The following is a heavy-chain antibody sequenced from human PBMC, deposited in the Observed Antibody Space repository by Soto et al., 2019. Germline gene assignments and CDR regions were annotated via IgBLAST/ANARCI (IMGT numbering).Heavy chain of an antibody. CDR3: ARAGHYYGSGSYYRSYHYYGMDV. D-gene: IGHD3-10*01. V-gene: IGHV4-59*01. CDR2: IYYSGST. Sequence: PSETLSLTCTVSGGSISSYYWSWIRQPPGKGLEWIGYIYYSGSTNYNPSLKSRVTISVDTSKNQFSLKLSSVTAADTAVYYCARAGHYYGSGSYYRSYHYYGMDVWGQGTTVTVSS. J-gene: IGHJ6*02. CDR1: GGSISSYY.